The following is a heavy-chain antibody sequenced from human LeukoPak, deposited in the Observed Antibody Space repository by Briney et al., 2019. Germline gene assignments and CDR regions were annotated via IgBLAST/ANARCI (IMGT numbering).Heavy chain of an antibody. V-gene: IGHV3-66*04. CDR3: ARHYGSGTSYYYYGLDV. CDR2: IYSGGST. J-gene: IGHJ6*02. D-gene: IGHD3-10*01. CDR1: GFTFSSYA. Sequence: PGGSLRLSCAASGFTFSSYAMSWVRQAPGKGLEWVSVIYSGGSTYFVDSVKGRFTISRDDSENTLNLHMNTLRAEDTAVYYCARHYGSGTSYYYYGLDVWGQGTTVTVSS.